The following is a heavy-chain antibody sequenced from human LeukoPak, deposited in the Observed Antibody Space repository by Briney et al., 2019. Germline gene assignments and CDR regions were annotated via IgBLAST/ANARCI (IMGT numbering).Heavy chain of an antibody. V-gene: IGHV3-23*01. CDR2: ISGSGGGT. CDR1: GCTFSSYA. J-gene: IGHJ4*02. CDR3: AKATSRMTTVTSPLGY. Sequence: GGSLRLSCAASGCTFSSYAMNWVRQAPGKGLEWLSAISGSGGGTYYADSVKGRFTISRDNTKNTLYLQMSSLRAEDTAVYYCAKATSRMTTVTSPLGYWGQGTLVTVSS. D-gene: IGHD4-17*01.